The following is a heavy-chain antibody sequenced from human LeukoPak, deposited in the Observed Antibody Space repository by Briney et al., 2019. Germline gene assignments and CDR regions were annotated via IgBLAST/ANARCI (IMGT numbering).Heavy chain of an antibody. V-gene: IGHV4-59*01. J-gene: IGHJ5*02. CDR1: GGSISSYY. CDR3: ARQAVPAAKKSWFDP. CDR2: IYYSGST. Sequence: PSETLSLTCTVSGGSISSYYWSWIRQPPGKGLEWIGYIYYSGSTNYNPSLKSRVTISVDTSKNQFSLKLSSVTAADTAVYYCARQAVPAAKKSWFDPWGQGTLVAVSS. D-gene: IGHD2-2*01.